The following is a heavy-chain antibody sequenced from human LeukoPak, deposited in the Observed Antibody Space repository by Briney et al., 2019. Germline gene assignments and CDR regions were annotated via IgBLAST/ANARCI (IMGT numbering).Heavy chain of an antibody. CDR2: IYYSVST. V-gene: IGHV4-31*03. CDR1: GGSISSGGYY. J-gene: IGHJ4*02. CDR3: ARGEGYCSSTSCYVFDY. D-gene: IGHD2-2*01. Sequence: PSQTLSLTCTVSGGSISSGGYYWSRIRQHPGKDLEWIGYIYYSVSTYYNPSLKSRVTISIDTSKNQFSLKLSSVTAADTAVYYCARGEGYCSSTSCYVFDYWGQGTLVTVSS.